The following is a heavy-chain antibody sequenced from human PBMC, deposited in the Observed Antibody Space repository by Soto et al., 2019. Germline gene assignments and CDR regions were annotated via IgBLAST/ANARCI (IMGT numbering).Heavy chain of an antibody. CDR2: IIPIFGTA. CDR3: AXETTMVRGVIITDV. D-gene: IGHD3-10*01. J-gene: IGHJ6*02. CDR1: GGTFSSYA. Sequence: SVKVSCKASGGTFSSYAISWVRQAPGQGLEWMGGIIPIFGTANYAQKFQGRVTITADESTSTAYMELSSLRSEDTAVYYCAXETTMVRGVIITDVWGQGTTVTVSS. V-gene: IGHV1-69*13.